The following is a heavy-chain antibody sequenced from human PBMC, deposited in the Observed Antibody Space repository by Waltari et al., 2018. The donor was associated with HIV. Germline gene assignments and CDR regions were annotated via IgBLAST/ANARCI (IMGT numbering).Heavy chain of an antibody. J-gene: IGHJ4*02. CDR3: ARDGGARYSSGYYPGDY. CDR2: ISAYNCNT. V-gene: IGHV1-18*01. Sequence: QVLLEPSGAEVKKPGASVTVSCKASGYTFTSYGIGWVQQAPGQGLEWMGWISAYNCNTNDAQKLQGRVAMTTDASTSTAYMELRSLRSDDTAVYYCARDGGARYSSGYYPGDYWGQGTLVTVSS. CDR1: GYTFTSYG. D-gene: IGHD3-22*01.